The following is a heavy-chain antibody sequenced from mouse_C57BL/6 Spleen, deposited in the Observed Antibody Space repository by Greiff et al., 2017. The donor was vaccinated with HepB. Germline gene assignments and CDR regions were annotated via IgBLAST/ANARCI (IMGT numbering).Heavy chain of an antibody. CDR2: IYPGDGDT. CDR3: AIDSSGYPMDY. Sequence: QVQLQESGAELVKPGASVKISCKASGYAFSSYWMNWVKQRPGKGLEWIGQIYPGDGDTNYNGKFKGKATLTADKSSSTAYMQLSSLTSEDSAVYFCAIDSSGYPMDYWGQGTSVTVSS. CDR1: GYAFSSYW. D-gene: IGHD3-2*02. V-gene: IGHV1-80*01. J-gene: IGHJ4*01.